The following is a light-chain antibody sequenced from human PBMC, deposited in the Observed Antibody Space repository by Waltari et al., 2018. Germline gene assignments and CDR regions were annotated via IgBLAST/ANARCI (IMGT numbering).Light chain of an antibody. CDR3: SSYTSSSTPYV. J-gene: IGLJ1*01. V-gene: IGLV2-14*01. Sequence: QSALSQPASVSGSPGQSLTISCTGTSSDAGGYNYVSSYQQHPGKAPKLMIYEVSNRPSGVSNRFSGSKSGNTASLTISGLQAEDEADYYCSSYTSSSTPYVFGTGTKVTVL. CDR2: EVS. CDR1: SSDAGGYNY.